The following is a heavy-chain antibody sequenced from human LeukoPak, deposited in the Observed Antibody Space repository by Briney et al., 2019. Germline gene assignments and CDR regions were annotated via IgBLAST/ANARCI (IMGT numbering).Heavy chain of an antibody. CDR3: ARDHGGATGDY. CDR2: INPSGGST. V-gene: IGHV1-46*01. D-gene: IGHD1-26*01. Sequence: ASVKVSCKASGYTFTSYYMHWVRQAPGQGLEWMGIINPSGGSTSYAQKFQGRVTMTRDTSTSTAYMELRSLRSDDTAVYYCARDHGGATGDYWGQGTLVTVSS. J-gene: IGHJ4*02. CDR1: GYTFTSYY.